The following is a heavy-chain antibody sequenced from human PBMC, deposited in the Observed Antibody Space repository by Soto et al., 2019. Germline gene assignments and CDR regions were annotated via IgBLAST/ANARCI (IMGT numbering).Heavy chain of an antibody. CDR3: TAQTEYDNVWGRPFFSSDY. CDR1: GFTFSNAW. CDR2: VKSKTDGGTT. J-gene: IGHJ4*02. D-gene: IGHD3-16*01. V-gene: IGHV3-15*07. Sequence: EVQLVESGGGLVKPGGSLRLSCAASGFTFSNAWMNWVRQAPGKGLEWVGRVKSKTDGGTTDYAAPVKGRFTISREDSKNTLYLQMNSLKTEDTAVYYCTAQTEYDNVWGRPFFSSDYWGQGTLVTVSS.